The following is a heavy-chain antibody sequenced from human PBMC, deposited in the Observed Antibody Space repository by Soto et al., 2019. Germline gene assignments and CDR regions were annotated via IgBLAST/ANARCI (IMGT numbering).Heavy chain of an antibody. CDR3: KRGIYASASRF. CDR2: INYSGSP. CDR1: GGSFSGCF. Sequence: KPSETLSLTCAVYGGSFSGCFWCWIRQPPGKGLEWIGGINYSGSPSYNPSLKSRVNISVATSKTQFSPRLSSVTAADTAMYYCKRGIYASASRFWGQGTLVTVSS. D-gene: IGHD6-6*01. V-gene: IGHV4-34*01. J-gene: IGHJ4*02.